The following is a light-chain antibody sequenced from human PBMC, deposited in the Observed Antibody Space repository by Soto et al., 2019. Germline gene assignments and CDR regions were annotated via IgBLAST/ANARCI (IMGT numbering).Light chain of an antibody. CDR2: DVS. Sequence: QSALTQPASVSGSPGQSITISCTGTSSDVGGYNYVSWYQQHPAKAPKLMIYDVSNRPSGVSNRFSGSKSGNTASLTISGLQAEDEADYYCSSYTSSGTLYVFGTGTKLTVL. J-gene: IGLJ1*01. V-gene: IGLV2-14*01. CDR3: SSYTSSGTLYV. CDR1: SSDVGGYNY.